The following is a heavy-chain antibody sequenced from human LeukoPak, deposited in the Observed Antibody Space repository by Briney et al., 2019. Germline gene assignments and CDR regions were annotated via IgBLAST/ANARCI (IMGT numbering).Heavy chain of an antibody. V-gene: IGHV1-2*06. CDR3: ASFGRTYYYDSSGYP. CDR2: INPNSGGT. D-gene: IGHD3-22*01. CDR1: GYTFTGYC. J-gene: IGHJ4*02. Sequence: ASVKVSCKASGYTFTGYCMHWVRQAPGQGLEWMGRINPNSGGTNYAQKFQGRVTMTRDTSIRTAYMDLSRLRSDDTAVYYCASFGRTYYYDSSGYPWGQGTLVTVSS.